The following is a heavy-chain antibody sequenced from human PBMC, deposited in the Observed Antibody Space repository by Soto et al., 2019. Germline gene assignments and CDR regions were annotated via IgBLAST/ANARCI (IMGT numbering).Heavy chain of an antibody. Sequence: EVQLLESGGGLVQPGGSLRLSCAASGFTFSSYAMSWVRQAPGKGLEWVSAISGSGGSTYYADSVKGRFTISRDNSKNTRYLQMNSLRAEDTAGYYCAKVRVYSSSSGFDYWGQGTLVTVSS. CDR3: AKVRVYSSSSGFDY. CDR1: GFTFSSYA. CDR2: ISGSGGST. V-gene: IGHV3-23*01. J-gene: IGHJ4*02. D-gene: IGHD6-6*01.